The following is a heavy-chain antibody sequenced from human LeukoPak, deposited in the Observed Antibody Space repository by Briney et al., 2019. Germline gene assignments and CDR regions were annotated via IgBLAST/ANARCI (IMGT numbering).Heavy chain of an antibody. D-gene: IGHD5-24*01. J-gene: IGHJ4*02. Sequence: SETLSLTCTVSGGSISSSSYYWGWIRQPPGKGLEWIGSIYYSGSTYYNPSLKSRVTISVDTSKNQFSLKLSSVTAADTAVYYCANGSDGYNFFDYWGQGTLVTVSS. CDR2: IYYSGST. V-gene: IGHV4-39*07. CDR1: GGSISSSSYY. CDR3: ANGSDGYNFFDY.